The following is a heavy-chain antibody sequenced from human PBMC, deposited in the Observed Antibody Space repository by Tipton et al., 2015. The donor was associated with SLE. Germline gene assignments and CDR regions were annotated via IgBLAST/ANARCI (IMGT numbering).Heavy chain of an antibody. CDR3: AREDGRSEGYSYAY. CDR2: ITGGTNT. D-gene: IGHD5-24*01. J-gene: IGHJ4*02. V-gene: IGHV3-53*05. CDR1: GFTVSAYY. Sequence: SLRLSCAASGFTVSAYYMTWVRQAPGMGLEWVSLITGGTNTYYADSVKGRFTISRDDSKNTLFLQMDSLRAEDMAVYFCAREDGRSEGYSYAYWGQGTLVTVSS.